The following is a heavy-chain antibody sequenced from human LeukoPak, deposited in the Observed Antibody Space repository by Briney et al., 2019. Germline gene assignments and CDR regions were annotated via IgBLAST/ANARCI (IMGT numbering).Heavy chain of an antibody. CDR1: GFTFSNYV. CDR2: ISYDGSNK. CDR3: ARVWYYDILTGVDY. V-gene: IGHV3-30*04. D-gene: IGHD3-9*01. J-gene: IGHJ4*02. Sequence: GGCLRLSCAASGFTFSNYVMHWVRQAPGKGLEWVAVISYDGSNKYYADSVKGRFTISRDNSKNTLYLQMSSLRAEDTAVYYCARVWYYDILTGVDYWGQGTLVTVSS.